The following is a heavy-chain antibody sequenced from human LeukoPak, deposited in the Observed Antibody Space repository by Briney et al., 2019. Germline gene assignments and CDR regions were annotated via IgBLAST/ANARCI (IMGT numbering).Heavy chain of an antibody. CDR2: IIPMFGTP. V-gene: IGHV1-69*13. J-gene: IGHJ4*02. Sequence: GASVKVSCKASGGTFSNFGISWLRHAPGRGPEGRGGIIPMFGTPTYGQKFQGRVTITADESTAYMELTSLRSEDTAVYYCARDSEGDGDYVSYFDYWGQGTLVIVS. D-gene: IGHD4-17*01. CDR3: ARDSEGDGDYVSYFDY. CDR1: GGTFSNFG.